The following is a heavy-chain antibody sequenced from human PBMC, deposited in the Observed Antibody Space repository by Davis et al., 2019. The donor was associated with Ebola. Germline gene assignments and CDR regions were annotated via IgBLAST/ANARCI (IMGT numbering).Heavy chain of an antibody. J-gene: IGHJ5*02. Sequence: GESLKISCAASGFTFSSYAMSWVRQAPGKGLEWVSAISGSGGSTYYADSVKGRFTISRDNSKNTLYLQMNSLRAEDTAVYYCARDGGYNWFDPWGQGTLVTVSS. CDR1: GFTFSSYA. V-gene: IGHV3-23*01. CDR2: ISGSGGST. CDR3: ARDGGYNWFDP. D-gene: IGHD3-16*01.